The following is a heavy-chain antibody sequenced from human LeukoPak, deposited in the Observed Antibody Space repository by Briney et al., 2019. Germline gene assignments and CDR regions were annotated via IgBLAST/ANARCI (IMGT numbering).Heavy chain of an antibody. CDR1: GFTFSSAW. Sequence: GGSLRLSCAASGFTFSSAWMSWVRQAPGKGLEWVGRIKSKTDGGTTDYAAPVKGRFTIPRDDSKNTLYLQMNSLKTEDTAVYYCTTDEYCSSTSCRYYFDYWGQGTLVTVSS. J-gene: IGHJ4*02. CDR3: TTDEYCSSTSCRYYFDY. CDR2: IKSKTDGGTT. V-gene: IGHV3-15*01. D-gene: IGHD2-2*01.